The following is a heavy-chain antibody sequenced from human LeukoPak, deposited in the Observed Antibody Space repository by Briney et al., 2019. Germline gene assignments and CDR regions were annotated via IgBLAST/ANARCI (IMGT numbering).Heavy chain of an antibody. V-gene: IGHV3-30*17. CDR3: ARERIAAAGNNWFDP. CDR2: ISYDGSNK. CDR1: GFTFSSYA. D-gene: IGHD6-13*01. Sequence: PGGSLRLSCAASGFTFSSYAMHWVRQAPGKGLEWVAVISYDGSNKYYADSVKGRFTISRDNSKNTLYLKMNSLRAGDTAVYYCARERIAAAGNNWFDPWGQGTLVTVSS. J-gene: IGHJ5*02.